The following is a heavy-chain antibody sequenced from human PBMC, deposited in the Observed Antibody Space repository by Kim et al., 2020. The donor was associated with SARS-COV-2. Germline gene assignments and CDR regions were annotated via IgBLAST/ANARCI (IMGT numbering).Heavy chain of an antibody. CDR1: GFTFIDYA. CDR3: ARVELWYKAVFYY. Sequence: GGSLRLSCAASGFTFIDYALSWVRQVPGKGLEWVSFITGIGDTTYYADSVKGRFTISSDSSKNTLYLQMNGLRPEDTAVYYCARVELWYKAVFYYRGQGT. V-gene: IGHV3-23*01. J-gene: IGHJ4*02. CDR2: ITGIGDTT. D-gene: IGHD1-20*01.